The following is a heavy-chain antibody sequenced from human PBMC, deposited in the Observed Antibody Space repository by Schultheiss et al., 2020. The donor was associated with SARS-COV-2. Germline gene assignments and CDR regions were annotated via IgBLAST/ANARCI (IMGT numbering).Heavy chain of an antibody. CDR2: TYYRSKWYN. D-gene: IGHD2-2*01. V-gene: IGHV6-1*01. J-gene: IGHJ6*02. CDR3: AREGHVVVPAGYYYGMDV. CDR1: GDSVSSNSAA. Sequence: SQTLSLTCAISGDSVSSNSAAWNWIRQSPSRGLEWLGRTYYRSKWYNDYAVSVKSRITINPDTSKNQFSLQLNSVTPEDTAVYYCAREGHVVVPAGYYYGMDVWGQGTTVTVSS.